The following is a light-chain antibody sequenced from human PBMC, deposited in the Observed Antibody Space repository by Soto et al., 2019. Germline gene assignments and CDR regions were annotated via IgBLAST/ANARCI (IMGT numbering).Light chain of an antibody. J-gene: IGKJ4*01. V-gene: IGKV1-9*01. Sequence: DIQLTQSPSFLSASVGDRVTITCRASQGISSSLAWYQQKPGKAPELLIYAASTFKSGVPSRFSGSGSGTEFTLTISRQQPEDFATYYCQQHNSYPLTFGGGTKVEIK. CDR1: QGISSS. CDR3: QQHNSYPLT. CDR2: AAS.